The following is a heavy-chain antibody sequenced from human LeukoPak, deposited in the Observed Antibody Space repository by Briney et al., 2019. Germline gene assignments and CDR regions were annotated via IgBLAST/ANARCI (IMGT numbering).Heavy chain of an antibody. CDR1: GFTFSSYS. D-gene: IGHD1-1*01. Sequence: GGSLSLSCAASGFTFSSYSMNGVRQAPGKGLEWVSYIRSSSSTIYYADSVKGRFTISRDNAKNSLYLQMNSLRAEDTAVYYCARDEGWNGPKYFDYWGQGTLVTVSS. CDR3: ARDEGWNGPKYFDY. V-gene: IGHV3-48*01. CDR2: IRSSSSTI. J-gene: IGHJ4*02.